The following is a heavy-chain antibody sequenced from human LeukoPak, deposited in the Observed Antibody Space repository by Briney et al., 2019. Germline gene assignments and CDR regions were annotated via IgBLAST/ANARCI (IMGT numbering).Heavy chain of an antibody. CDR3: AHRPGGAYWYALNV. J-gene: IGHJ3*01. CDR2: TLWDDNL. D-gene: IGHD2-8*02. CDR1: GFSLNTSRAS. Sequence: SGPTLVKPTQTLTLTCTFSGFSLNTSRASVAWIRQPPGKPLEWLASTLWDDNLRYAPSLKSRLTISNDTSNNQVVLTMTNMDPLDTATYYCAHRPGGAYWYALNVWGQGTLVTVSS. V-gene: IGHV2-5*05.